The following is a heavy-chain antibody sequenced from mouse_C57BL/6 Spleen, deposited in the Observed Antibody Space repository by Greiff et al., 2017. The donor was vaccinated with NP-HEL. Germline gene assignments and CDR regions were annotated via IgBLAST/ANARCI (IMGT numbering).Heavy chain of an antibody. Sequence: VQLQQSGAELVKPGASVKISCKASGYTFTDYYINWVKQRPGQGLEWIGKIGPGSGNTYYNEKFKGKAALTADKSSSTAYMQLSSLTSEDSAVYFCARYDYGSNSYWYFDVWGTGTTVTVSS. D-gene: IGHD1-1*01. V-gene: IGHV1-77*01. J-gene: IGHJ1*03. CDR1: GYTFTDYY. CDR3: ARYDYGSNSYWYFDV. CDR2: IGPGSGNT.